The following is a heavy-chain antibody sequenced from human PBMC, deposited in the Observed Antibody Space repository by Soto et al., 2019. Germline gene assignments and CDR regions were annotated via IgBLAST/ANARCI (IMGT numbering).Heavy chain of an antibody. CDR2: ISAYNGNT. D-gene: IGHD3-22*01. CDR3: ARDGYYYDSSGYPNYYYYGMDV. CDR1: GYTFTSYG. J-gene: IGHJ6*02. Sequence: ASVKVSCKASGYTFTSYGISWVRQAPGQGLEWMGWISAYNGNTNYAQKLQGRVTMTTDTSTSTAYMELRSLRSDDTAVYYCARDGYYYDSSGYPNYYYYGMDVWGQGTTVTVSS. V-gene: IGHV1-18*01.